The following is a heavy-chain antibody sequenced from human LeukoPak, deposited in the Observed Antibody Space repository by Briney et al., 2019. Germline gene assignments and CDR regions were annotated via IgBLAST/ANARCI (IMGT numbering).Heavy chain of an antibody. D-gene: IGHD3-22*01. J-gene: IGHJ4*02. Sequence: SETLSLTCTVSGGFIASYSWSWIRQPAGKGLEWIGRIYTSGGSDYNPSLKSRVTMSLDTSKNQFYLEMTSVTAADTAVYYCARGPSGYYYGWGQGILVTVSS. CDR2: IYTSGGS. CDR1: GGFIASYS. V-gene: IGHV4-4*07. CDR3: ARGPSGYYYG.